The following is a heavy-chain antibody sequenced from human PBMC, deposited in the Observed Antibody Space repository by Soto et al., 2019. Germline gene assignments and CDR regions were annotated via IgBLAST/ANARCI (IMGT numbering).Heavy chain of an antibody. CDR2: INPSRGGT. J-gene: IGHJ3*01. V-gene: IGHV1-46*03. CDR3: TRSIITTAGTDAFDL. D-gene: IGHD6-13*01. Sequence: QVQLVQSGAEVKKPGASVRVSCKASAYTFTSYYVHWVRQDPGQGPEWMGMINPSRGGTDHAQKFQGRVTMTRDTYTTTVYMELSSLRSEDTAIYYCTRSIITTAGTDAFDLWGQGTLVTVSS. CDR1: AYTFTSYY.